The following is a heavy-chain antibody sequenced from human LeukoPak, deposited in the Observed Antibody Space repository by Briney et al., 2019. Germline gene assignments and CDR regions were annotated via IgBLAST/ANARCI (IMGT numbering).Heavy chain of an antibody. D-gene: IGHD3-22*01. Sequence: GASVKVSCKASGYTFTSYDINWVRQATGQGLEWMGWMNPNSGNTGYAQKFQGRVTMTRNASISTAYMELSSLRSEDTAVYYCARGRALLNYYDSIGYSDAFDIWGQGTMVTVSS. CDR3: ARGRALLNYYDSIGYSDAFDI. V-gene: IGHV1-8*01. J-gene: IGHJ3*02. CDR1: GYTFTSYD. CDR2: MNPNSGNT.